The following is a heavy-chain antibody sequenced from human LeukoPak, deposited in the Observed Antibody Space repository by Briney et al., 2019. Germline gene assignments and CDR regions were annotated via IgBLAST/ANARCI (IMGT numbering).Heavy chain of an antibody. V-gene: IGHV4-59*01. CDR2: IYYSGST. CDR3: ARDRSCYPSYYYMDV. CDR1: GGSMSSYY. D-gene: IGHD5-18*01. J-gene: IGHJ6*03. Sequence: SETLSLTCAVSGGSMSSYYWTWIRQPPGKGLEWFGYIYYSGSTNYNPSLKSRVTISVDSSKDQFSLELSSVTAADTAVYYCARDRSCYPSYYYMDVWGKGTTVTVSS.